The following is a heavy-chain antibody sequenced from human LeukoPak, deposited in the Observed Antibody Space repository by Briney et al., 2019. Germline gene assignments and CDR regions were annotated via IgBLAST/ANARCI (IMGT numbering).Heavy chain of an antibody. Sequence: GGSLRLSCAASGFTFSSYSMNWVRQAPGKGLEWVSSISSSSSYMYYADSVKGRFTISRDNAKNSLYLQMNSLRAEDTAVYYCARAPFGPFDYWGQGTLVTVSS. V-gene: IGHV3-21*01. CDR2: ISSSSSYM. D-gene: IGHD3-3*01. CDR3: ARAPFGPFDY. J-gene: IGHJ4*02. CDR1: GFTFSSYS.